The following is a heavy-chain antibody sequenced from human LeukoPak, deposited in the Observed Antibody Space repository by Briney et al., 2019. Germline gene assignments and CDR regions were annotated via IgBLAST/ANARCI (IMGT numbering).Heavy chain of an antibody. Sequence: GGSLRLSCAASGFTFSSYAMSWVRQAPGKGLEWVSAISGSGGSTYYADSVKGRFTISRDNSKNTLYLQMNSLRAEDTAVYYCVKASSSSPQYNWFDAWGQGTLVTVSS. D-gene: IGHD6-6*01. CDR1: GFTFSSYA. V-gene: IGHV3-23*01. J-gene: IGHJ5*02. CDR3: VKASSSSPQYNWFDA. CDR2: ISGSGGST.